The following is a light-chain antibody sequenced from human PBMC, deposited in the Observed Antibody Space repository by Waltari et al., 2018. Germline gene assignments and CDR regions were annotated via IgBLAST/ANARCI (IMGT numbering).Light chain of an antibody. J-gene: IGLJ2*01. Sequence: QSALTQPASVSGSPGQSITISCTGTNSDVGGFNYVSWYQQHPGKAPKLVIYEVTHRPSGASSRCSGSKSGKTASLTISGLQAEDEADYYCCSYANSRTVIFGGGTKLTVL. V-gene: IGLV2-14*01. CDR1: NSDVGGFNY. CDR3: CSYANSRTVI. CDR2: EVT.